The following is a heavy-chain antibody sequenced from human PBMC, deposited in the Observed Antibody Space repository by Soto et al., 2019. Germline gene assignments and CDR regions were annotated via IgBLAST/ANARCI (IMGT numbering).Heavy chain of an antibody. V-gene: IGHV5-51*01. J-gene: IGHJ4*02. CDR3: ARQRGITIFGVVIAPDY. CDR2: IYPGDSDT. CDR1: GYSFTSYW. Sequence: PGESLKISCKGSGYSFTSYWIGWVRQMPGKGLEWMGIIYPGDSDTRYSPSFQGQVTISADKSISTAYLQWSSLKASDTAMYYCARQRGITIFGVVIAPDYWGQGTLVTVSS. D-gene: IGHD3-3*01.